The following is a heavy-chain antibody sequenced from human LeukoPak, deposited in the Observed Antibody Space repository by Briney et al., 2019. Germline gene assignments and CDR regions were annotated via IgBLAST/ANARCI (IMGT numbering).Heavy chain of an antibody. Sequence: GGSLRLSCVGFGFSLSPYWMHWVRQDPVRGRGWVARISSDGSDTKYADSVKGRFTISRDNAKNTLYLQMNSLRAEDTALYYCARDQTELGPTTVDHWGQGTQVTVSS. V-gene: IGHV3-74*03. CDR1: GFSLSPYW. CDR2: ISSDGSDT. D-gene: IGHD1-14*01. J-gene: IGHJ4*02. CDR3: ARDQTELGPTTVDH.